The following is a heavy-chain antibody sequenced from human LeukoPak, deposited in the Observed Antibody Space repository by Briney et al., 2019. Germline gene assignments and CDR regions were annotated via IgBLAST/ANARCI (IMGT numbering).Heavy chain of an antibody. V-gene: IGHV5-51*01. CDR1: GYRFTSYW. D-gene: IGHD2-2*01. J-gene: IGHJ6*02. CDR2: IYPGDSDT. CDR3: ARLMWDIVVVPAASPDPAGYGMDV. Sequence: GESLKISCKGSGYRFTSYWIGWVRQVPGKGLEWMGIIYPGDSDTRYSPSFQGQVTISADKSISTAYLQWSSLKASDTAMYYCARLMWDIVVVPAASPDPAGYGMDVWGQGTTVTVSS.